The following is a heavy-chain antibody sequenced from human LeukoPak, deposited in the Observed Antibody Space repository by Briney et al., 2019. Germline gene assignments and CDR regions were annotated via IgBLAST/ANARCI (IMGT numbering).Heavy chain of an antibody. J-gene: IGHJ4*02. CDR1: GFTFSSYG. V-gene: IGHV3-33*06. CDR3: AKGWFGGVRDYFDY. Sequence: PGRSLRLSCAASGFTFSSYGMHWVRQAPGKGLEWVAAIWYDGSNKYYADSVKGRFTISRDNSKNTLYLQMNSLRAEDTAVYYCAKGWFGGVRDYFDYWGQGTLVTVSS. D-gene: IGHD3-16*01. CDR2: IWYDGSNK.